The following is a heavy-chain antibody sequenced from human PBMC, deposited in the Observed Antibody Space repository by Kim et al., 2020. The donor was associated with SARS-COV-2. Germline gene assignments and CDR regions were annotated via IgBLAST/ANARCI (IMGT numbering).Heavy chain of an antibody. D-gene: IGHD6-13*01. V-gene: IGHV3-30*04. CDR3: ARDRQPNYFDY. J-gene: IGHJ4*02. CDR2: ISYDGSNK. Sequence: GGSLRLSCAASGFTFSSYAMHWVRQAPGKGLEWVAVISYDGSNKYYVDSVKGRFTISRDNSKNTLYLQMNSLRAEDTAVYYCARDRQPNYFDYWGQGTLVTVSS. CDR1: GFTFSSYA.